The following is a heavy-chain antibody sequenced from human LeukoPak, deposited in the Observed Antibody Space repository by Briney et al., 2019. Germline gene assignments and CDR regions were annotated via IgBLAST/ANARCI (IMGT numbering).Heavy chain of an antibody. CDR1: GFIFSYYG. D-gene: IGHD5-18*01. CDR2: IWYDGSNK. Sequence: GGSLRLSCAASGFIFSYYGMHWVRQAPGKGLEWVAAIWYDGSNKKYADCVKGRFTISRDNSKNTVYLEMNSLRAEDTAVYYCSKAQMGGYSYGPFDYWGQGTLVTVSS. V-gene: IGHV3-33*06. J-gene: IGHJ4*02. CDR3: SKAQMGGYSYGPFDY.